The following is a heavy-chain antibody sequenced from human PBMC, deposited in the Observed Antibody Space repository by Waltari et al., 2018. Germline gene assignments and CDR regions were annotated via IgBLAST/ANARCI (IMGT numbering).Heavy chain of an antibody. D-gene: IGHD2-15*01. J-gene: IGHJ3*02. CDR2: IWYDGSIQ. CDR1: GFTFDEFG. Sequence: QVQLVESGGGVVQPGTSLRLSCDASGFTFDEFGMHWVRQAPGKGLQWVAVIWYDGSIQHYAESVKGRFTISRDNAENILNLEMSGLRVEDTAVYYCARKKAGLLDAFDIWGQGTMVTVSS. CDR3: ARKKAGLLDAFDI. V-gene: IGHV3-33*01.